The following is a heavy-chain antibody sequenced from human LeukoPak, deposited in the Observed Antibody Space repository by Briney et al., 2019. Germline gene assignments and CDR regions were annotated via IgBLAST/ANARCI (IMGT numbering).Heavy chain of an antibody. D-gene: IGHD3-10*01. J-gene: IGHJ4*02. Sequence: SVKVSCKASGGTFSSYAISWVRQAPGQGLEWMGRIIPILGIANYAQKFQGRVTITADKSTSTAYMELSSLRSEDTAVYYCARFSYYYGSGSYGLDYWGQGTLVTVSS. CDR1: GGTFSSYA. V-gene: IGHV1-69*04. CDR3: ARFSYYYGSGSYGLDY. CDR2: IIPILGIA.